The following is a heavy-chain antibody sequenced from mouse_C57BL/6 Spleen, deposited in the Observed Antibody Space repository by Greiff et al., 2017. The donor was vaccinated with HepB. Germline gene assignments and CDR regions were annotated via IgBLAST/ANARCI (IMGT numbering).Heavy chain of an antibody. CDR2: IYPGDGDT. D-gene: IGHD1-1*01. CDR3: ARFTTVAPDY. Sequence: VQLQQSGPELVKPGASVKISCKASGYAFSSSWMNWVKQRPGKGLEWIGRIYPGDGDTNYNGKFKGKATLTADKSSSTAYMQLSSLTSEDSAVYFCARFTTVAPDYWGQGTTLTVSS. J-gene: IGHJ2*01. V-gene: IGHV1-82*01. CDR1: GYAFSSSW.